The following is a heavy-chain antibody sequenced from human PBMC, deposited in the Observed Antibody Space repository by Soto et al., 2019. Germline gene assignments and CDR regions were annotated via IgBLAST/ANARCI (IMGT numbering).Heavy chain of an antibody. CDR2: RYYSGNT. D-gene: IGHD3-22*01. CDR3: ARGGYDTSGQTFIGWGPDC. V-gene: IGHV4-30-4*01. J-gene: IGHJ4*02. Sequence: HVQLQESGPGPVTPSQTLSLSCTVSGVSITSGSYYWTWVRQSPGKGLEWFGYRYYSGNTYYNPSLNGRANISVDTSNNQFSLKLTSVTAADTAVYYCARGGYDTSGQTFIGWGPDCWGQGTLVTVSS. CDR1: GVSITSGSYY.